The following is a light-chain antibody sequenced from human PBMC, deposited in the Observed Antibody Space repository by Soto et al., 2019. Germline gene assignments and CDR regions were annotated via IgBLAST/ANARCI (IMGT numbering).Light chain of an antibody. CDR1: SSDVGGYNY. V-gene: IGLV2-14*01. J-gene: IGLJ2*01. CDR3: SSYTSSRIVV. CDR2: EVS. Sequence: QSALTQPASVSGSPGQSITISCTGTSSDVGGYNYVSWYQQHPGKAPKLMIYEVSNRPSGVSNRFSGSKSGNTASLTISGRQAEDEADYYCSSYTSSRIVVFGGGTKLTVL.